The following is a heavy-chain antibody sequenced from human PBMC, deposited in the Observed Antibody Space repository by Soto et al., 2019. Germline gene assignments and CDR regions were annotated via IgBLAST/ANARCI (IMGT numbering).Heavy chain of an antibody. J-gene: IGHJ4*02. CDR1: VDTTSPNRAP. V-gene: IGHV6-1*01. D-gene: IGHD2-15*01. Sequence: PSQIRSHTCPISVDTTSPNRAPQNRIRQSPSHCLEWLGRTYYRSKWYADYALSVRSRITIIPDTSKNQFSLHLNSVTPEDTAVYYCARYTSSWYLEYWGQGTLVTVSS. CDR2: TYYRSKWYA. CDR3: ARYTSSWYLEY.